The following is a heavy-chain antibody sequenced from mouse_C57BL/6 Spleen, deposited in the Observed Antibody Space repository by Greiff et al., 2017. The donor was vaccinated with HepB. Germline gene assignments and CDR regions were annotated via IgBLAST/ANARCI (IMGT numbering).Heavy chain of an antibody. V-gene: IGHV2-5*01. J-gene: IGHJ3*01. CDR2: IWRGGST. CDR3: AKNGYYGSSQAWFAY. D-gene: IGHD1-1*01. Sequence: QVQLQQSGPGLVQPSQSLSITCTVSGFSLTSYGVHWVRQSPGKGLEWLGVIWRGGSTDYNAAFMSRLSITKDNSKSQVFFKMNSLQADDTAIYYCAKNGYYGSSQAWFAYWGQGTLVTVSA. CDR1: GFSLTSYG.